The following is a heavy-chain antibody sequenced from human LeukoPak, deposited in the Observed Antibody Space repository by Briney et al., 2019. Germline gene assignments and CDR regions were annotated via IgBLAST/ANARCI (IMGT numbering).Heavy chain of an antibody. D-gene: IGHD6-19*01. CDR1: NGSISAFY. Sequence: SETLSLTCTVSNGSISAFYWSWIRQSPGKTLEWIGYIYHSGSTNYNPSLESRVSISVVKSKNHFSLKMNSVTAADTAVYYCARDRSGWIDFWGQGTLVTVSS. CDR2: IYHSGST. CDR3: ARDRSGWIDF. V-gene: IGHV4-59*01. J-gene: IGHJ4*02.